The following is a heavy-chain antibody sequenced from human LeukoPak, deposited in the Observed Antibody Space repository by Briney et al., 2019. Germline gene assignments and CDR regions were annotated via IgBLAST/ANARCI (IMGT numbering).Heavy chain of an antibody. CDR1: GFTFSSYG. D-gene: IGHD3-3*01. CDR2: IRYDGSNK. V-gene: IGHV3-30*02. Sequence: PGGSLRLSCAASGFTFSSYGVHWVRQAPGKGLEWVAFIRYDGSNKYYADSVKGRFTISRDNSKNTLYLQMNSLRAEDTAVYYCARELLRFLEWGGAFDIWGQGTMVTVSS. CDR3: ARELLRFLEWGGAFDI. J-gene: IGHJ3*02.